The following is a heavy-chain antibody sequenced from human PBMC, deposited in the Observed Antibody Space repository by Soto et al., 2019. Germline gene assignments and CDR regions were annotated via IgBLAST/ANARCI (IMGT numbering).Heavy chain of an antibody. CDR3: ARQRSFWSGYYAYFDY. V-gene: IGHV4-39*01. CDR1: GGSISSSSYY. Sequence: QLQLQESGPGLVKPSETLSLTCTVSGGSISSSSYYWGWIRQPPGKGLEWIGSIYYSGSTYYNPSLKSRVTISGDTSKNQCSRELSSVTAADTAVYYCARQRSFWSGYYAYFDYWGQGTLVTVSS. CDR2: IYYSGST. D-gene: IGHD3-3*01. J-gene: IGHJ4*02.